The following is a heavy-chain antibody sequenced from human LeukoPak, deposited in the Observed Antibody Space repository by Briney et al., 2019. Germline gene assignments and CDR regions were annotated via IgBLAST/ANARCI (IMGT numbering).Heavy chain of an antibody. CDR3: ARRFGY. Sequence: PGGSLRLSCATSGFTFSNYEMNWVRQAPGKGLEWVSYITGSGSTIYYADSVKGRFTISRDNAKNSLFLQMNSLRAEDTAVYYCARRFGYWGQGTLVTVSS. CDR1: GFTFSNYE. V-gene: IGHV3-48*03. CDR2: ITGSGSTI. J-gene: IGHJ4*02.